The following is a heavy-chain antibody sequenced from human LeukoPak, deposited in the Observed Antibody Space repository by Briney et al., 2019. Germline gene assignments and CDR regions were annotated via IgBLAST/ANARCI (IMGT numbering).Heavy chain of an antibody. D-gene: IGHD6-19*01. CDR2: IYTSGNT. CDR1: GGSISSYY. Sequence: PSETLSLTCTVSGGSISSYYWSWIRQPPGKGLEWIGNIYTSGNTYYNPSLKSRVAISVDTSKNQFSLKLNSVTAADTAVYYCARPYSSGWSGAFDIWGQGTMVTVSS. V-gene: IGHV4-4*09. CDR3: ARPYSSGWSGAFDI. J-gene: IGHJ3*02.